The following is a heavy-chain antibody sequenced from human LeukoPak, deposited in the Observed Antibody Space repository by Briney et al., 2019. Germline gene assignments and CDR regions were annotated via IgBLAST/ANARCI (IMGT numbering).Heavy chain of an antibody. CDR3: TTGYYYDSSGYYVVPFDY. V-gene: IGHV3-23*01. J-gene: IGHJ4*02. CDR2: ISGSGGST. CDR1: GFTFSSYA. Sequence: GGSLRLSCAASGFTFSSYAMSWVRQAPGKGLEWVSAISGSGGSTYYADSVKGRFTISRDNSKNTLYLQMNSLKTEDTAVYYCTTGYYYDSSGYYVVPFDYWGQGTLVTVSS. D-gene: IGHD3-22*01.